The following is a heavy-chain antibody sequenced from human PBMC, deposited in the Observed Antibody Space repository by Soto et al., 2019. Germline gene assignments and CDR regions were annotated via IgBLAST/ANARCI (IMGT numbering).Heavy chain of an antibody. CDR1: GYTFTSYY. CDR2: INPSGGST. D-gene: IGHD5-12*01. Sequence: GASVKVSCKASGYTFTSYYMHWVRQAPGQGLEWMGIINPSGGSTSYAQKFQGRVTMTRDTSTSTVYMELSSLRSEDTAAYYCARDLIPLTLGATIHWFAPWGQGTLVTVSS. V-gene: IGHV1-46*01. CDR3: ARDLIPLTLGATIHWFAP. J-gene: IGHJ5*02.